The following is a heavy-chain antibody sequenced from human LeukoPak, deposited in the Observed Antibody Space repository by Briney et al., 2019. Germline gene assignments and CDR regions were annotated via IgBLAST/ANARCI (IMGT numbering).Heavy chain of an antibody. CDR1: GFTFSSYG. J-gene: IGHJ6*02. CDR3: ARVPGGSGSYPDYGMDV. Sequence: PGGSLRLSCAASGFTFSSYGMHWVRQAPGKGLEWVAVIWYDGSNKYYADSVKGRFTISRDNSKNTLYLQMNSLRAEDTAVYYCARVPGGSGSYPDYGMDVWGQGTTVTVSS. CDR2: IWYDGSNK. D-gene: IGHD3-10*01. V-gene: IGHV3-33*01.